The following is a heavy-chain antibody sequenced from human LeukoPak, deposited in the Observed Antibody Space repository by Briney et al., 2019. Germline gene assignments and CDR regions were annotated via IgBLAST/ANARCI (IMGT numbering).Heavy chain of an antibody. Sequence: GGSLRLSCAASGFIFSNYWMSWVRQGPGEGPEWVANINQGGSEKYYVDSVKGRFTISRDSAKNSLDLQMNSLRVEDTAIYYCARLVVPPGNRGWYYEHWGQGTLVTVSS. J-gene: IGHJ4*02. CDR3: ARLVVPPGNRGWYYEH. CDR2: INQGGSEK. V-gene: IGHV3-7*03. CDR1: GFIFSNYW. D-gene: IGHD2-2*01.